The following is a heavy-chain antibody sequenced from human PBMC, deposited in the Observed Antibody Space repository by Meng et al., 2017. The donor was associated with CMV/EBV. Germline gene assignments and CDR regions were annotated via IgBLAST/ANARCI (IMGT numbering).Heavy chain of an antibody. CDR2: IKQDGSEK. D-gene: IGHD3-3*01. CDR1: GGSISSYY. Sequence: ETLSLTCTVSGGSISSYYWSWIRQPPGKGLEWVANIKQDGSEKYYVDSVKGRFTISRDNAKNSLYLQMNSLRAEDTAVYYCARDGRDDFWSGVDVWGQGTTVTVSS. CDR3: ARDGRDDFWSGVDV. V-gene: IGHV3-7*01. J-gene: IGHJ6*02.